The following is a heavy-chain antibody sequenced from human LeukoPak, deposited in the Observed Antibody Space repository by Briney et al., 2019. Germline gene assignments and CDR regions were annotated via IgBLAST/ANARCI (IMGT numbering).Heavy chain of an antibody. CDR2: ISSSSSTI. J-gene: IGHJ3*02. CDR1: GFTFSSYS. CDR3: ASFPRLAAFDI. V-gene: IGHV3-48*01. D-gene: IGHD6-25*01. Sequence: PGGSLRLSCAASGFTFSSYSMNWVRQAPGKGLEWVSYISSSSSTIYYADSVKGRFTISRDNAKNSLYLQMNSLTAEDTAVYYCASFPRLAAFDIWGQGTMVTVSS.